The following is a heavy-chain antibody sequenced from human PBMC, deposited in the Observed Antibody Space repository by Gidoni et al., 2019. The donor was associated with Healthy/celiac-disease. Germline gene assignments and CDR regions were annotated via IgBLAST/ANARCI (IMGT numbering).Heavy chain of an antibody. D-gene: IGHD2-15*01. Sequence: EVQLVESGGVVVQPGGSLRLSCAASGFTFDDYTMHWVRQAPGKCLEWVSLISWDGSSTYYADSVKGRFTISRDNSKNSLYLQMNSLRTEDTALYYCAKGRSSGGSSTFFDYWGQGTLVTVSS. CDR2: ISWDGSST. V-gene: IGHV3-43*01. J-gene: IGHJ4*02. CDR3: AKGRSSGGSSTFFDY. CDR1: GFTFDDYT.